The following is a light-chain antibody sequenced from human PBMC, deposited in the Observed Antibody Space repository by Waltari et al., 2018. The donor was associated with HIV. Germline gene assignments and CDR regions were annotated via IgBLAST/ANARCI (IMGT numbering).Light chain of an antibody. J-gene: IGLJ1*01. CDR1: SSDMSTYNR. Sequence: QSALTQPASVSGSPGQSITISCTDSSSDMSTYNRVSWYQQFPGKAPQLIIYEVGNRPSGVSNRFSGSKSGNTASLTISGLQAEDEADYYCISYTTTNYYVFGPGTWVTVL. V-gene: IGLV2-14*01. CDR3: ISYTTTNYYV. CDR2: EVG.